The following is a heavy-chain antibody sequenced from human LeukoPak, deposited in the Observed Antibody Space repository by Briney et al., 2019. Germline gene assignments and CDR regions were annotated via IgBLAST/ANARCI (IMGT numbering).Heavy chain of an antibody. D-gene: IGHD6-13*01. CDR1: GGTFSSYA. CDR3: ARSSFLGKSFYYMDV. J-gene: IGHJ6*03. V-gene: IGHV1-69*05. CDR2: IIPIFGTA. Sequence: SVKVSCKASGGTFSSYAISWVRQAPGQGLEWMGGIIPIFGTANYAQKFQGRVTITTDESTSTAYIELSSLRSEDTAVYYCARSSFLGKSFYYMDVWGKGTTVTVSS.